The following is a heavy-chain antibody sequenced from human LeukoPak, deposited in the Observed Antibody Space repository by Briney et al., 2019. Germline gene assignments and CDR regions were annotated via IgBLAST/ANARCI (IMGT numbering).Heavy chain of an antibody. Sequence: PGGSLRLSCAASGFTFSGSAMHWVRQASGKGLEWVGRIRSNANSYATAYAASVKGRFTISRDDSKNTAYLQMNSLKTEDTAVHYCTRPYCSSTSCPEYNWFDPWGQGTLVTVSS. V-gene: IGHV3-73*01. D-gene: IGHD2-2*01. J-gene: IGHJ5*02. CDR2: IRSNANSYAT. CDR3: TRPYCSSTSCPEYNWFDP. CDR1: GFTFSGSA.